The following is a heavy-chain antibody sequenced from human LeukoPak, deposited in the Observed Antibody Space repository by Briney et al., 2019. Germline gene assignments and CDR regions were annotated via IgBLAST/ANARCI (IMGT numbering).Heavy chain of an antibody. V-gene: IGHV3-48*04. CDR1: GFTFSSYA. D-gene: IGHD2-15*01. Sequence: GGSLRLSCAASGFTFSSYAMSWVRQVPGKGLEWVSYISSSGSTIYYADSVKGRFTISRDNAKNSLYLQMNSLRAEDTAVYYCASKVGYCSGGSCYSWGQGTLVTVSS. CDR3: ASKVGYCSGGSCYS. CDR2: ISSSGSTI. J-gene: IGHJ4*02.